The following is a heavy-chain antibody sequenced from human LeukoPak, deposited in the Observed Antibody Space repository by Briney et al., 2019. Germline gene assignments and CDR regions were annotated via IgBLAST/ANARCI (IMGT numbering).Heavy chain of an antibody. CDR2: ISGSGGST. V-gene: IGHV3-23*01. D-gene: IGHD1-26*01. CDR1: GFTFSSYA. CDR3: AKTLSRWELPDP. J-gene: IGHJ5*02. Sequence: PGASLRLACAASGFTFSSYAMSWVRQAPGKGREWGSAISGSGGSTYYADSVKGRFTISRDNSKNTLYLQMTRLRAEDTAVYYCAKTLSRWELPDPWGQGTLVTVSS.